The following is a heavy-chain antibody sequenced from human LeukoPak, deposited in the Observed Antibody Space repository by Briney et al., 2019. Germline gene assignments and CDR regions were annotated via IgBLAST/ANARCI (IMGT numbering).Heavy chain of an antibody. CDR1: RYTFCRYS. V-gene: IGHV3-21*01. D-gene: IGHD1-7*01. J-gene: IGHJ3*02. CDR2: ISCSSSYI. Sequence: GGSLSLSCAASRYTFCRYSMKGAREARGKGGEWVSSISCSSSYIYYADPVKGRFTISRDHAKNSLYLQINSLRAEDTAVYYCARALGWGNYDAFDIWGQGTMVTVSS. CDR3: ARALGWGNYDAFDI.